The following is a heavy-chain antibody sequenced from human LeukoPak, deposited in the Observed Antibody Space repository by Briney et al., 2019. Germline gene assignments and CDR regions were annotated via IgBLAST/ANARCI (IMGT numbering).Heavy chain of an antibody. CDR1: GGYISSYY. D-gene: IGHD5-24*01. CDR3: ARGSRDGYNELHFDY. J-gene: IGHJ4*02. CDR2: IYYSGST. V-gene: IGHV4-59*01. Sequence: PSETLSLTCTVSGGYISSYYWSWIRQPPGKGLECIGYIYYSGSTNYNPSLKSRVTISVDTSKNQFSLKLSSVTAADTAVYYCARGSRDGYNELHFDYWGQGTLVTVSS.